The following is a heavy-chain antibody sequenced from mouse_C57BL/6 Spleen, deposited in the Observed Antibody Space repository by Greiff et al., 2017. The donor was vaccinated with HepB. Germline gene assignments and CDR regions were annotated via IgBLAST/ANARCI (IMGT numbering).Heavy chain of an antibody. D-gene: IGHD4-1*01. CDR2: ISSGGSYT. CDR3: ASLGHAMDY. CDR1: GFTFSSYG. V-gene: IGHV5-6*01. J-gene: IGHJ4*01. Sequence: EVKLMESGGDLVKPGGSLKLSCAASGFTFSSYGMSWVRQTPDKRLEWVATISSGGSYTYYPDSVKGRFTISRDNAKNTLYLQMSSLKSEDTAMYYCASLGHAMDYWGQGTSVTVSS.